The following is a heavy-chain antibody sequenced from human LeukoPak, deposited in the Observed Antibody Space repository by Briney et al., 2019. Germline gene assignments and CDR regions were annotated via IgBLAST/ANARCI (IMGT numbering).Heavy chain of an antibody. CDR3: AKEEVEYDSSGPTPCY. CDR1: GFTFSSYG. D-gene: IGHD3-22*01. CDR2: ISYDGSNK. J-gene: IGHJ4*02. V-gene: IGHV3-30*18. Sequence: GGSLRLSCAASGFTFSSYGMHWVRQAPGKGLEWVAVISYDGSNKYYADSVKGRFTISRDNSKNTLYLQMNSLRAEHTAVYYCAKEEVEYDSSGPTPCYWNRGTLVTVSS.